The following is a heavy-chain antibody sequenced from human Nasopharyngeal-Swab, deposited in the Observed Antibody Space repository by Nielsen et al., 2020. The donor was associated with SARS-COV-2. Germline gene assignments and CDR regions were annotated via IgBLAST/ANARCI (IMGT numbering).Heavy chain of an antibody. CDR3: ARDKAAVTVPFTDYYYGMDV. Sequence: GGSLRLSCAASGFTFSSYSMNWVRQAPGKGLEWVSSISSSSSYIYYADSVKGRFTISRDNAKNSLYLQMNSLRAEDTAVYYCARDKAAVTVPFTDYYYGMDVWGQGTTVTVSS. CDR1: GFTFSSYS. J-gene: IGHJ6*02. D-gene: IGHD4-11*01. V-gene: IGHV3-21*01. CDR2: ISSSSSYI.